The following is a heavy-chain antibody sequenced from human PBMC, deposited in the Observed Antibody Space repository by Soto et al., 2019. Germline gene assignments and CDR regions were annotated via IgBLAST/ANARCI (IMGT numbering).Heavy chain of an antibody. CDR3: ARTYYRGYCSSTSCSGRYNWFDP. Sequence: PSETLSLTCAVYGGSFSGYYWSWIRQPPGKGLERIGEINHSGSTNYNPSLKSRVTISVDTSKNQFSLKLSSVTAADTAVYYCARTYYRGYCSSTSCSGRYNWFDPWGQGXLVTVYS. V-gene: IGHV4-34*01. J-gene: IGHJ5*02. CDR2: INHSGST. CDR1: GGSFSGYY. D-gene: IGHD2-2*01.